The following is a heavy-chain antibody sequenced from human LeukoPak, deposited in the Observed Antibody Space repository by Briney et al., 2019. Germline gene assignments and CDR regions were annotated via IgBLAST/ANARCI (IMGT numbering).Heavy chain of an antibody. Sequence: GGSLRLSCAASGFTFSGYSMNWVRQAPGKGLEWVSSISSSSSYIYYADSVKGRFTISRDNAKNSLYLQMNSLRAEDTAVYYCARDPGYSSQYYFDYWGQGTLVTVSS. CDR2: ISSSSSYI. V-gene: IGHV3-21*01. CDR3: ARDPGYSSQYYFDY. D-gene: IGHD5-18*01. J-gene: IGHJ4*02. CDR1: GFTFSGYS.